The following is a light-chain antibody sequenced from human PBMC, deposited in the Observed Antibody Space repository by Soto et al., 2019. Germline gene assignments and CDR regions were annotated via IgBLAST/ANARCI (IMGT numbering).Light chain of an antibody. V-gene: IGLV2-8*01. CDR3: SSYAGSNTGRV. Sequence: QSALTQPPSASGSPGQSVTISCTGTSSDVGGYNYVSWYQQHPGKAPKLMIYEVSKRPSGVPDRFSGSKSGNTASLTVSGLQAEDEADYYCSSYAGSNTGRVFGGGTKLTVL. CDR1: SSDVGGYNY. CDR2: EVS. J-gene: IGLJ2*01.